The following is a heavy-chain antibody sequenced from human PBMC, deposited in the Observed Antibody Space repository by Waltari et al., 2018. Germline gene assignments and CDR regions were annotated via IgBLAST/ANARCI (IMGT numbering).Heavy chain of an antibody. D-gene: IGHD2-21*02. CDR3: AREVVRTTMVDP. V-gene: IGHV1-2*06. J-gene: IGHJ5*02. Sequence: QVQLVQSGAEVKKPGDSVKVSCTGSGYTFIDYYRHWVRQAPGQGPEWVGRINPKSGGTKYAQKFQGRVTMTRDTSINTAYMQLTSLTSDDTAIFYCAREVVRTTMVDPWGQGTLVTVSS. CDR2: INPKSGGT. CDR1: GYTFIDYY.